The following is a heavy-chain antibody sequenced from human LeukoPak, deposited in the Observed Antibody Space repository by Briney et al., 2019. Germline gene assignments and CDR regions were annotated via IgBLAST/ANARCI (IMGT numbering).Heavy chain of an antibody. V-gene: IGHV3-15*01. D-gene: IGHD3-9*01. Sequence: GGSLRLSCAASGFTFSNAWMSWVRQAPGKGLEWVGRIKSKTDGGTTDYAAPVKGGFTISRDDSKNTLYLQMNSLKTEDTAVYYCTREKRYFDWFQADYWGQGTLVTVSS. CDR1: GFTFSNAW. CDR2: IKSKTDGGTT. J-gene: IGHJ4*02. CDR3: TREKRYFDWFQADY.